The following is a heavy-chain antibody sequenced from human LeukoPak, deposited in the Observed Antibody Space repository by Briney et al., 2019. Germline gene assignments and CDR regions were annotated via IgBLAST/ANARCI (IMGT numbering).Heavy chain of an antibody. CDR2: MNPNSGNT. J-gene: IGHJ4*02. CDR1: GYTFTSYD. CDR3: ARGAPGGYCSGGSCPYFDY. V-gene: IGHV1-8*01. Sequence: GASVKVSCKASGYTFTSYDINWVRQATGQGLEWMGRMNPNSGNTGYAQKFQGRVTMTRNTSISTAYMELSSLRSEDTAVYYCARGAPGGYCSGGSCPYFDYWGQGTLVTVSS. D-gene: IGHD2-15*01.